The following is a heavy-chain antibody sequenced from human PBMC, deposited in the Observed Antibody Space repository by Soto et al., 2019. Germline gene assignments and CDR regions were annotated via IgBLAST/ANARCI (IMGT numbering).Heavy chain of an antibody. Sequence: TWTVAYGKSIDVGYRWSIKNQHPGKGLEWIGYIYYSGSTYYNPSLKSRVTISVDTSKNQFSLKLSSVTAADTAVYFFAKGKYGSGGSCSGAAPWGKGTSVPVSP. CDR1: YGKSIDVGYR. CDR2: IYYSGST. D-gene: IGHD2-15*01. V-gene: IGHV4-31*02. J-gene: IGHJ5*02. CDR3: AKGKYGSGGSCSGAAP.